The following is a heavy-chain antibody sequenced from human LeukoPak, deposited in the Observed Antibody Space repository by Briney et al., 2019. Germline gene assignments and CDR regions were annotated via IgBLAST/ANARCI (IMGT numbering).Heavy chain of an antibody. CDR1: GFTFSSYA. CDR2: ISGSGGST. CDR3: AKDRLSSGWFKGLVDY. J-gene: IGHJ4*02. Sequence: GGSLRLSCVASGFTFSSYAMSWVRQAPGKGLEWVSAISGSGGSTYYADSVKGRFTISRDNSKNTLYLQMNSLRAEDTAVYYCAKDRLSSGWFKGLVDYWGQGTLVTVSS. V-gene: IGHV3-23*01. D-gene: IGHD6-19*01.